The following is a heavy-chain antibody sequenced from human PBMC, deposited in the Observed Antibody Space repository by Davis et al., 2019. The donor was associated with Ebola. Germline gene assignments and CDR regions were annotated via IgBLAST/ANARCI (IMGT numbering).Heavy chain of an antibody. J-gene: IGHJ4*02. D-gene: IGHD3-16*01. V-gene: IGHV3-9*01. Sequence: GGSLRLSCAASGFTFDDYAMHWVRQAPGKGLEWVSGISWNSGSIGYADSVKGRFTISRDNAKNSLYLQMNSLRAEDTALYYCAKDNRGGEAGDYWGQGTLVTVSS. CDR1: GFTFDDYA. CDR2: ISWNSGSI. CDR3: AKDNRGGEAGDY.